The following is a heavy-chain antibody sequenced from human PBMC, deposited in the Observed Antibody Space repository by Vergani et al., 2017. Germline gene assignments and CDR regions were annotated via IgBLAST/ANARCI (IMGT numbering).Heavy chain of an antibody. CDR1: VGSISSGGYY. CDR3: ARAYYDILTSYYKPPYFDY. J-gene: IGHJ4*02. V-gene: IGHV4-31*03. CDR2: IYYSGST. D-gene: IGHD3-9*01. Sequence: QVQLQESGPGLVKPSQTLSLTCTVSVGSISSGGYYWSWIRQHPGKGLEWIGYIYYSGSTYYNPSLKSRVTISVDTSKNQFSLKLSSVTAADTAVYYCARAYYDILTSYYKPPYFDYWGQGTLVTVSS.